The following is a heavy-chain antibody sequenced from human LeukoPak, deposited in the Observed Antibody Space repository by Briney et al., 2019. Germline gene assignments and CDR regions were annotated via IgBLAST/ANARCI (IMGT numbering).Heavy chain of an antibody. CDR2: INHSGST. Sequence: PSETLSLTCAVYGGSFSGYYWSWIRQPPGKGLEWIGEINHSGSTNYNPSLKSRVTISVDTSKNQFSLKLSSVTAADTAVYYCARGRLAVGLNWFDPWGQGTLGTVSS. CDR1: GGSFSGYY. V-gene: IGHV4-34*01. D-gene: IGHD6-19*01. CDR3: ARGRLAVGLNWFDP. J-gene: IGHJ5*02.